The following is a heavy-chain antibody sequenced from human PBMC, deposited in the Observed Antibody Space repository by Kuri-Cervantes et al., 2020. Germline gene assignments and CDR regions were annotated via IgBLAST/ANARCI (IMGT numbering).Heavy chain of an antibody. CDR2: ISSSGSTI. Sequence: GGSLRLSCTVSGGSVSSGSYYWSWIRQAPGKGLEWVSYISSSGSTIYYADSVKGRFTISRDNAKNSLYLQMNSLRAEDTAVYYCARKDDIIGGPTDYWGQGTLVTVSS. D-gene: IGHD3-9*01. V-gene: IGHV3-11*04. CDR3: ARKDDIIGGPTDY. J-gene: IGHJ4*02. CDR1: GGSVSSGSYY.